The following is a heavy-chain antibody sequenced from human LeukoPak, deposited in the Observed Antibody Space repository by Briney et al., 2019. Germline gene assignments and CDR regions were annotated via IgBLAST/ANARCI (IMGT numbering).Heavy chain of an antibody. CDR3: ARDGGQWLATYYFDY. CDR1: GYTFTSYD. CDR2: IIPIFGTA. J-gene: IGHJ4*02. V-gene: IGHV1-69*13. Sequence: SVKVSCKASGYTFTSYDINWVRQATGQGLEWMGGIIPIFGTANYAQKFQGRVTITADESTSTAYMELSSLRSEDTAVYYCARDGGQWLATYYFDYWGQGTLVTVSS. D-gene: IGHD6-19*01.